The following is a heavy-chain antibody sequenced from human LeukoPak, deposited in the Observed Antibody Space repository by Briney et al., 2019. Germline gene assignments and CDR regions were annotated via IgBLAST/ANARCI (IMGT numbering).Heavy chain of an antibody. V-gene: IGHV3-20*04. CDR1: GFTFSSYS. CDR2: IYENGVST. J-gene: IGHJ4*02. CDR3: ARGGRGSGIYRFDY. Sequence: GGSLRLSCAASGFTFSSYSMNWVRQAPGKGLEWVSSIYENGVSTRYADSVKGRFTVSRDNAKNSLYLQMDSLRAEDTALYYCARGGRGSGIYRFDYWGQGTLVTVSS. D-gene: IGHD1-26*01.